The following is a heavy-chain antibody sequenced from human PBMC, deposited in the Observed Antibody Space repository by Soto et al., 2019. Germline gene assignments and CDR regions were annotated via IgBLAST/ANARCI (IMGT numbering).Heavy chain of an antibody. D-gene: IGHD6-19*01. V-gene: IGHV1-69*12. Sequence: QVQLVQSGAEVKKPGSSVQVSCKASGGTFSSYAFSWVRQAPGQGLEWMGGIIPIFGTADYAQKFQGRVTITADEAXXXAXXELSSLRSEDTAVYYCARWLKEAGIGGYYYYGTDVWGQGPTVTVSS. CDR2: IIPIFGTA. CDR3: ARWLKEAGIGGYYYYGTDV. J-gene: IGHJ6*02. CDR1: GGTFSSYA.